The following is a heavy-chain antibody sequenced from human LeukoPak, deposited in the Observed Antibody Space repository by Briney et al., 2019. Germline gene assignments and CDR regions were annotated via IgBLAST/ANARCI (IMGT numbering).Heavy chain of an antibody. CDR2: VRYSGKT. Sequence: PSETLSLTCTVSGVSITSNSEYWGWFRQPPGKGLEWIGSVRYSGKTYYNPSLKSRVTMSVDTSKSQFSLKLSSVTAADTAMYFCARHFYGSSGYRREYYFDYWGQGTLVTVSS. V-gene: IGHV4-39*01. CDR1: GVSITSNSEY. CDR3: ARHFYGSSGYRREYYFDY. D-gene: IGHD3-22*01. J-gene: IGHJ4*02.